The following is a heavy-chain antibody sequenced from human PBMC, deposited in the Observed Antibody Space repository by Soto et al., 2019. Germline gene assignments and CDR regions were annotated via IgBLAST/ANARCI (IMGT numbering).Heavy chain of an antibody. Sequence: QVQLVQSGAEVKKPGASVKVSCKASGYTFTSYAMHWVRQAPGQRLEWMGWINAGNGNTKYSQKLQGRVTITRDTSASTAYMELSSLRSEDTAVYYCARSRYYYDSSGYLYYYGMDVWGQGTTVTVSS. V-gene: IGHV1-3*01. J-gene: IGHJ6*02. CDR3: ARSRYYYDSSGYLYYYGMDV. D-gene: IGHD3-22*01. CDR1: GYTFTSYA. CDR2: INAGNGNT.